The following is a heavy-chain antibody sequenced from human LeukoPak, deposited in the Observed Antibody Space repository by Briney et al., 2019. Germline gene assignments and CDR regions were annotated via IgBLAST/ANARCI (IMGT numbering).Heavy chain of an antibody. CDR3: AKDYRLWFGESSLAFDI. Sequence: GRSLRLSCAASGFTSDDYAMHWVRQAPGKGLEWVSVISWNSGNIGYADSVKGRFTISRDNAKNSLYLQMNSLRADDTALYYCAKDYRLWFGESSLAFDIWGQGTMVTVSS. J-gene: IGHJ3*02. CDR1: GFTSDDYA. V-gene: IGHV3-9*02. D-gene: IGHD3-10*01. CDR2: ISWNSGNI.